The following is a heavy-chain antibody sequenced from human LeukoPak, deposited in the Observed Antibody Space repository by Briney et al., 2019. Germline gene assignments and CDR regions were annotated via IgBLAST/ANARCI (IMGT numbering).Heavy chain of an antibody. D-gene: IGHD2-15*01. CDR3: ARGAWATRLGS. CDR1: GESLNSYY. CDR2: IYESGTP. Sequence: PSETLSLTCAVYGESLNSYYWSWVRQPPGEGLEWIGEIYESGTPEYNPSLKSRVTISMVPSKQQFSLSLSSVTAADTAVYYCARGAWATRLGSWGLGTPVIVSS. V-gene: IGHV4-34*01. J-gene: IGHJ4*02.